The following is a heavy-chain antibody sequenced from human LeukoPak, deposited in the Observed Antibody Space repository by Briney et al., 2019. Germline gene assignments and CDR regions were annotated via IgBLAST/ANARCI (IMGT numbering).Heavy chain of an antibody. CDR1: GFTFSDYY. Sequence: GGSLRLSCAASGFTFSDYYMSWIRQAPGKGLEWVSYISSSSSYTNYADSVKGRFIISRDNAKNSLYLQMNSLRAEDTAVYYCARGTAMVTIEDYWGQGTLVTVSS. CDR2: ISSSSSYT. CDR3: ARGTAMVTIEDY. D-gene: IGHD5-18*01. V-gene: IGHV3-11*06. J-gene: IGHJ4*02.